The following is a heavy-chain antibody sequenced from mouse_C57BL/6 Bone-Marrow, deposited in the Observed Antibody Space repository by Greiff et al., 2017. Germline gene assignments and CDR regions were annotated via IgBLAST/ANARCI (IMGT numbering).Heavy chain of an antibody. CDR3: ERDRGGDY. J-gene: IGHJ4*01. CDR1: GFTFSSYA. V-gene: IGHV5-4*01. D-gene: IGHD3-3*01. CDR2: ISDGGSYT. Sequence: EVKLVESGGGLVKPGGSLKLSCAASGFTFSSYAMSWVRQTPEKRLEWVATISDGGSYTYYPDNVKGRFTISRDNAKNNLYLQMSHLKSEDTAMYYCERDRGGDYWGQGTSVTVSS.